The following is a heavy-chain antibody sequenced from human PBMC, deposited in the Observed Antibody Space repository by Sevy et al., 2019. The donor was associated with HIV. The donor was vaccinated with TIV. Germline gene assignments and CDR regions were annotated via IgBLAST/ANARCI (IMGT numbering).Heavy chain of an antibody. D-gene: IGHD4-17*01. CDR3: TRQARGYGDYSNFDY. Sequence: GGSLRLSCAASGFTFSGSAMHWVRQASGKGLEWVGRIRSKANSYATAHAASVKGRFTISRDDSKNTAYLQMNSLKTEDTAVYYCTRQARGYGDYSNFDYWGQGTLVTVSS. J-gene: IGHJ4*02. V-gene: IGHV3-73*01. CDR1: GFTFSGSA. CDR2: IRSKANSYAT.